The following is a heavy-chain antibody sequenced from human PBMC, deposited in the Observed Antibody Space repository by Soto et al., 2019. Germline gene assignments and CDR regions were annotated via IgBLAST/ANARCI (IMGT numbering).Heavy chain of an antibody. D-gene: IGHD5-18*01. V-gene: IGHV3-30*18. J-gene: IGHJ4*02. CDR1: GFTFSSYG. Sequence: QVPLVESGGGVVQPGRSLSLSCAASGFTFSSYGLHWVRQAPGKGLEWVAVISYDGSNKSYADSVKGRFTISRDNSKNTLYLQMSRLRAEDTAVYYCAKGFSYSMIAYWGQGTLVNVSS. CDR2: ISYDGSNK. CDR3: AKGFSYSMIAY.